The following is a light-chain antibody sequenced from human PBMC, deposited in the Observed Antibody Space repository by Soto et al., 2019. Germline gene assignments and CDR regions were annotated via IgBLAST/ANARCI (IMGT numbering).Light chain of an antibody. J-gene: IGLJ2*01. CDR1: SSDVGGYSY. V-gene: IGLV2-14*01. CDR3: SSYTSSNTVV. Sequence: QSALTQPASVSGSPGQSITISCTGTSSDVGGYSYVSWYQQHPGKAPKLMIYEVSNRPSGVSNRFSGSKSGNTASLTISGLQAEDAAHYYCSSYTSSNTVVFGGWTKVTVL. CDR2: EVS.